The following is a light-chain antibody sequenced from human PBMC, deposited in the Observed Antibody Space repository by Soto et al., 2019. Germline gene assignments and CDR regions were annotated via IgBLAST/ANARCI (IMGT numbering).Light chain of an antibody. CDR1: QNVFSY. V-gene: IGKV3-11*01. CDR2: DAS. J-gene: IGKJ5*01. Sequence: EIVLTQSPVTLSLSPGERASLSCRASQNVFSYLSWYQQKPGQAPRLLIYDASNRATGIPARFSGSGSGTDFTLTISSLEPEDFAVYYCQQRYSWPPLTFGQGTRLEIK. CDR3: QQRYSWPPLT.